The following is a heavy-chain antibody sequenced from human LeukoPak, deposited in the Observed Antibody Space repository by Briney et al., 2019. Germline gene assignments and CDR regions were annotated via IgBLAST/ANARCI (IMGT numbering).Heavy chain of an antibody. D-gene: IGHD1-26*01. Sequence: SVKLSCKASGGTFSSYAISWVRQAPGQGLEWMGRIIPIFGTANYAQKFQGRVTITTDESTSTAYMELSSLRSEDTAVYYCARDKMPNMGNYWGQGTLVTVSS. CDR1: GGTFSSYA. CDR3: ARDKMPNMGNY. J-gene: IGHJ4*02. CDR2: IIPIFGTA. V-gene: IGHV1-69*05.